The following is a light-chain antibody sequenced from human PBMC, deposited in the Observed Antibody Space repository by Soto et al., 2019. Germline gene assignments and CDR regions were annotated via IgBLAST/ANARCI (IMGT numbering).Light chain of an antibody. CDR1: QGISNF. V-gene: IGKV1-27*01. Sequence: DIQMTQSPSSLSASVGDRVTITCRASQGISNFLAWYQQKPGKVPKLLIYDASTLQSGLPSRFSGSGSGTDFTLTISSLQPEDVATYDGQKYNSAPRAFGQGTKVEIK. J-gene: IGKJ1*01. CDR3: QKYNSAPRA. CDR2: DAS.